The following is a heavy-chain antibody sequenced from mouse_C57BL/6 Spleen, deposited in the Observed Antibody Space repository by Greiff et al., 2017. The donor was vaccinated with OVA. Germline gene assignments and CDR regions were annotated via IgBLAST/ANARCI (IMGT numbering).Heavy chain of an antibody. Sequence: EVQVVESGGDLVKPGGSLKLSCAASGFTFSSYGMSWVRQTPDKRLEWVATISSGGSYTYYPDSVKGRFTLSRDNAKNTLYLQMSSLKSEDTAMYYSARHEVVTTRAYAMDYWGQGTSVTVSS. CDR2: ISSGGSYT. J-gene: IGHJ4*01. CDR3: ARHEVVTTRAYAMDY. CDR1: GFTFSSYG. V-gene: IGHV5-6*01. D-gene: IGHD2-2*01.